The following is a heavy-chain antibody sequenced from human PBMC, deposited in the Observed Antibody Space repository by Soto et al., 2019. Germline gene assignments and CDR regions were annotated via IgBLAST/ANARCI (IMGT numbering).Heavy chain of an antibody. Sequence: PGGSLRLSCAASGFTVSSNFMSWVRQAPGKGLEWVSSSYSGGNTYYADSVKGRFTISRDTSKNTLYLQMNSLRVEDTAVYYCARGYGAGSYFSDSWGQGTLVTVSS. CDR3: ARGYGAGSYFSDS. CDR2: SYSGGNT. J-gene: IGHJ5*01. CDR1: GFTVSSNF. D-gene: IGHD3-10*01. V-gene: IGHV3-53*01.